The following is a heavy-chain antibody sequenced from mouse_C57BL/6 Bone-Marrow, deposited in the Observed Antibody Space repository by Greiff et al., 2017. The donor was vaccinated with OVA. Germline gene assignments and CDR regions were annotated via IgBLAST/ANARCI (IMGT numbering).Heavy chain of an antibody. Sequence: QVQLQQPGAELVKPGASVKMSCKASGYTFTSYWITWVKQRPGQGLEWIGDIYPGSGSTNYNEKFKSKATLTVDTSSSTAYMQLSSLTSEDSAVYYCASIYYYGSSYGYAMDYWCQGTSVTVSS. CDR2: IYPGSGST. V-gene: IGHV1-55*01. CDR1: GYTFTSYW. CDR3: ASIYYYGSSYGYAMDY. J-gene: IGHJ4*01. D-gene: IGHD1-1*01.